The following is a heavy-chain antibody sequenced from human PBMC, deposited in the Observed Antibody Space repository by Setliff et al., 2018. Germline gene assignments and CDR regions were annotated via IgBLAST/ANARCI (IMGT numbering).Heavy chain of an antibody. V-gene: IGHV4-34*01. CDR3: ARGITSGGYWGQRFLYLDV. CDR2: INHSGSS. D-gene: IGHD3-22*01. CDR1: GGTFSDYY. Sequence: SETLSLTCAASGGTFSDYYWTWIRQPPGKGLEWIGEINHSGSSNYNPSLKSRLTISVDTSKNQFSLRLNSMTAADTAVYYCARGITSGGYWGQRFLYLDVWGRGTTVTVSS. J-gene: IGHJ6*03.